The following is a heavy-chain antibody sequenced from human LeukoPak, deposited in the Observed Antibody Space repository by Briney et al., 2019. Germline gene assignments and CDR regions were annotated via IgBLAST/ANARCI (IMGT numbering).Heavy chain of an antibody. Sequence: PGRSLRLSCAASGFTFSSYGMHWVRQAPGKGLEWVAVIWDYGSNKYYADSVKGRFTISRDNSKNTLYLQMNSLRAEDTAVYYCARDFKRMAAAGPFDYWGQGTLVTVSS. CDR2: IWDYGSNK. D-gene: IGHD6-13*01. CDR3: ARDFKRMAAAGPFDY. CDR1: GFTFSSYG. V-gene: IGHV3-33*01. J-gene: IGHJ4*02.